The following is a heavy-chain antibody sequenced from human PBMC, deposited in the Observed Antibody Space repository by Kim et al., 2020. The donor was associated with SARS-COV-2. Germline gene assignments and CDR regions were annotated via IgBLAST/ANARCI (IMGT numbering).Heavy chain of an antibody. Sequence: SETLSLTCNVSGDSISSGDDYWSWIRQHPGKGLEWIRNIHFSGRTYYNPSLKSRLTMTVNTSKKQFSQKLTPVTAADTAKYYWARAEFCSSPSFDYWGQGTLVTVSS. V-gene: IGHV4-31*03. CDR1: GDSISSGDDY. CDR2: IHFSGRT. J-gene: IGHJ4*02. D-gene: IGHD6-6*01. CDR3: ARAEFCSSPSFDY.